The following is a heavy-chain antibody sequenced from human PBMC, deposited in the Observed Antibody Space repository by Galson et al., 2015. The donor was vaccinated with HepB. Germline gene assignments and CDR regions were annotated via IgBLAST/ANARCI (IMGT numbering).Heavy chain of an antibody. CDR3: AKDTPWCFSSTSCYAGGYGMDV. CDR2: ISYDGSNK. Sequence: SLRLSCAASGFTFSSYGMHWVRQAPGKGLEWVAVISYDGSNKYYADSVKGRFTISRDNSKNTLYLQMNSLRAEDTAVYYCAKDTPWCFSSTSCYAGGYGMDVWGQGTTVTVSS. D-gene: IGHD2-2*01. CDR1: GFTFSSYG. J-gene: IGHJ6*02. V-gene: IGHV3-30*18.